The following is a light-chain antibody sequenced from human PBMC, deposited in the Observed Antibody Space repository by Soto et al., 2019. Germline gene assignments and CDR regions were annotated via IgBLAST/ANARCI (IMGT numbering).Light chain of an antibody. V-gene: IGKV3-15*01. Sequence: EIVMTQSPATLSVSPGERATLSCRASHSVSTNLAWYQQKPGQAPRLLIYGASTRATGIPARFSGSASGTEFTLTISSLQSEDFAVYYCQQYTNWPPMYSFGQGTKLEIK. CDR3: QQYTNWPPMYS. CDR1: HSVSTN. J-gene: IGKJ2*03. CDR2: GAS.